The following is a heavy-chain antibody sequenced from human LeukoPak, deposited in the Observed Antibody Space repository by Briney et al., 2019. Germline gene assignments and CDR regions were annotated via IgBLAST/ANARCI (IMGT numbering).Heavy chain of an antibody. J-gene: IGHJ4*02. D-gene: IGHD3-22*01. Sequence: SETLSLTCAVYGGSFSGYYWSWLRQPPGKGLEWIGEINHSGSTNYNPSLKSRVTISVDTSENQFSLKLSSVTAADTAVYYCARGTRNYYDSSGYYPLGYWGQGTLVTVSS. CDR2: INHSGST. V-gene: IGHV4-34*01. CDR3: ARGTRNYYDSSGYYPLGY. CDR1: GGSFSGYY.